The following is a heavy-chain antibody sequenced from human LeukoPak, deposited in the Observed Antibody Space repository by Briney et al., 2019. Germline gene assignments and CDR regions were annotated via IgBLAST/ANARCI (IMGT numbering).Heavy chain of an antibody. CDR2: ISYDGSNK. CDR1: GFTFSSYG. Sequence: GGSLRLSCAASGFTFSSYGMHWVRQAPGKGLEWVAVISYDGSNKYYADSVKGRFTISRDNSKNTLYLQMNSLRAEDAAVYYCAKGTYYYGSTESTGSWYFDLWGRGTLVTVSS. J-gene: IGHJ2*01. CDR3: AKGTYYYGSTESTGSWYFDL. V-gene: IGHV3-30*18. D-gene: IGHD3-10*01.